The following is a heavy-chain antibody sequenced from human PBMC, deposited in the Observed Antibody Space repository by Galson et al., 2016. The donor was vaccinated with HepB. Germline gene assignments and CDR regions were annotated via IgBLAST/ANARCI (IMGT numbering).Heavy chain of an antibody. Sequence: SLRLSCAASGFTFSRYWMHWVRQAPGKGLVWVSRIQSDGRTTGYADSVKGRFTISRDNVKNTLYLQMNSLRAEDPAVYYCHVGDYGDAFNRYYYYGMDVWGQGTTVTVSS. V-gene: IGHV3-74*01. J-gene: IGHJ6*02. CDR3: HVGDYGDAFNRYYYYGMDV. D-gene: IGHD4-17*01. CDR2: IQSDGRTT. CDR1: GFTFSRYW.